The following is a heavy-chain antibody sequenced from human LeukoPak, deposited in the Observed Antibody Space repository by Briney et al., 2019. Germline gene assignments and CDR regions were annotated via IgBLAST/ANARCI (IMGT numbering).Heavy chain of an antibody. CDR3: ASAGYCSGGSCKRGAFDI. J-gene: IGHJ3*02. CDR2: ITGGGSP. Sequence: PGGSLRLSCAASGFSFSNYAMGWVRQAPGKGLEWVSTITGGGSPYYADSVNGRFTISRDNSKNTLSLQMNSVRAEDTARYYCASAGYCSGGSCKRGAFDIWGQGTMVTVSS. D-gene: IGHD2-15*01. V-gene: IGHV3-23*01. CDR1: GFSFSNYA.